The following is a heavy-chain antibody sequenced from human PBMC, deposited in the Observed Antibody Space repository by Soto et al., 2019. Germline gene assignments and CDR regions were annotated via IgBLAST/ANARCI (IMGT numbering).Heavy chain of an antibody. CDR1: GYTFTSYA. CDR3: AREAKPLKYYFDY. J-gene: IGHJ4*02. CDR2: INAGNGNT. V-gene: IGHV1-3*01. Sequence: ASVKVSCKASGYTFTSYAMHWVRQAPGQRLEWMGWINAGNGNTKYSQKFQGRVTITRDTSASTAYMELSSLRSEDTAVYYCAREAKPLKYYFDYWGQGTLATVSS.